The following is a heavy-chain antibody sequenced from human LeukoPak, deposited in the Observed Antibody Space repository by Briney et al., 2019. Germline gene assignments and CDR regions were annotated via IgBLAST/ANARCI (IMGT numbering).Heavy chain of an antibody. CDR2: IYYSGNT. CDR3: ARDWGVGGRPGYMDV. CDR1: GGFISIKY. V-gene: IGHV4-59*01. D-gene: IGHD6-6*01. J-gene: IGHJ6*03. Sequence: SETLSLTCTVSGGFISIKYWSWIRQPPGKGLEWIGYIYYSGNTNYNPSLKSRVTILVDTSKNQVSLKLSSVTAADTAVYFCARDWGVGGRPGYMDVWGKGTTVTVSS.